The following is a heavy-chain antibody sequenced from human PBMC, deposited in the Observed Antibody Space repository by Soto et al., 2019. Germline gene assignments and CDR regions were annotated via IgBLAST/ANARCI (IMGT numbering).Heavy chain of an antibody. CDR1: GYTFTHYY. CDR3: ATSVNSAMAFDY. D-gene: IGHD5-18*01. Sequence: ASVKVSCKASGYTFTHYYIPWVRQAPGQGLEWMGIINPNGGITTYAQKFRAGFSMTRDTSTSTVYLELSSLRSEDSAVYYCATSVNSAMAFDYWGQGTLVTVS. CDR2: INPNGGIT. V-gene: IGHV1-46*01. J-gene: IGHJ4*02.